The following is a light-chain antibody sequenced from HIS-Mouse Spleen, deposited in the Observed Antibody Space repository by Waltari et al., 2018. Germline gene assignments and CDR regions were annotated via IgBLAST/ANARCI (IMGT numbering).Light chain of an antibody. V-gene: IGLV2-23*01. CDR3: CSYAGSSTWV. CDR2: EGS. Sequence: QSALTQPASVSGSPGQSITISCTGTSSDVGRSHLFSWYQQHPGQAPKLLIYEGSKRPSGVSNRFSGSKSGNTASLTISGLQAEDEADYYCCSYAGSSTWVFGGGTKLTVL. CDR1: SSDVGRSHL. J-gene: IGLJ3*02.